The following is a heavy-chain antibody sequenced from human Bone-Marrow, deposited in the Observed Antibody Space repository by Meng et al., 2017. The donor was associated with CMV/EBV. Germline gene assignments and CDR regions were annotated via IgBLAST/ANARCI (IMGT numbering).Heavy chain of an antibody. Sequence: QVQIQESGPWLVKPSATSSLTGIVSGASIKNYNWNWVRQPAGQGLEWIGLIQVIGHTVYNPSLKSRVTVSLDASKSQFSLTLNSVTAADTATYYCAGSRPGGGACDYWGQGILVTVSS. D-gene: IGHD3-16*01. CDR2: IQVIGHT. J-gene: IGHJ4*02. V-gene: IGHV4-4*07. CDR1: GASIKNYN. CDR3: AGSRPGGGACDY.